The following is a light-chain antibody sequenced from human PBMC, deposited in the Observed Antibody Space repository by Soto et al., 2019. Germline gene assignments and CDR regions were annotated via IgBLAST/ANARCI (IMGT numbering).Light chain of an antibody. CDR1: QSITTW. CDR2: DAS. CDR3: QQVNVYPST. V-gene: IGKV1-5*01. J-gene: IGKJ4*01. Sequence: DIQMTQSPSTLSASVGDRVVITCRASQSITTWLAWYQQKPAKAPKLLIYDASSLHSGVPSRFSGGGSGTDFTLTISSLQPEDFATYYCQQVNVYPSTFGGGTKVDIK.